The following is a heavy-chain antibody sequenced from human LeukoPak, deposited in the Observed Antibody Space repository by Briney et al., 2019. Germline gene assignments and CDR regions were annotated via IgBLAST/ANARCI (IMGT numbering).Heavy chain of an antibody. D-gene: IGHD6-13*01. Sequence: SETLSLTCTVSGGPISSYYWSWIRQPPGKGLEWIGEINHSGSTNYNPSLKSRVTISVDTSKNQFSLKLSSVTAADTAVYYCARVGYSSSWYRSWGQGTLVTVSS. CDR3: ARVGYSSSWYRS. CDR1: GGPISSYY. J-gene: IGHJ4*02. V-gene: IGHV4-34*01. CDR2: INHSGST.